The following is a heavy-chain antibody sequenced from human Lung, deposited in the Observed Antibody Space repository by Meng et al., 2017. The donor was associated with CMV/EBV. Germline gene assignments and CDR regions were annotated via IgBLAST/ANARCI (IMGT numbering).Heavy chain of an antibody. CDR3: ARTPRGYSYGYSAYYFDY. Sequence: SLKISCAASGFTFSLFEMNWVRQAPGKGLEWISYINDATNNKYYADSVKGRFTISRDNAQNSLYLQMSSLRADDTAVYFCARTPRGYSYGYSAYYFDYWGQGXLVTVSS. CDR1: GFTFSLFE. J-gene: IGHJ4*02. CDR2: INDATNNK. D-gene: IGHD5-18*01. V-gene: IGHV3-48*03.